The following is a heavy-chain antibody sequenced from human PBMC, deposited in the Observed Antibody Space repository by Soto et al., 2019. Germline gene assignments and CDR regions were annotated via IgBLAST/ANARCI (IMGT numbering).Heavy chain of an antibody. Sequence: EVQLLESGGGLVQPGGSLRLSCAASGFTFSNFAMSWVRQAPGKGLEWVSTVSGRGGTTYYTDSVKGRFTSSRDTSKGMLYLEMSSLRAEDSAIYYCATGGLPWGQGTLVNVSS. D-gene: IGHD4-17*01. J-gene: IGHJ4*02. CDR2: VSGRGGTT. V-gene: IGHV3-23*01. CDR1: GFTFSNFA. CDR3: ATGGLP.